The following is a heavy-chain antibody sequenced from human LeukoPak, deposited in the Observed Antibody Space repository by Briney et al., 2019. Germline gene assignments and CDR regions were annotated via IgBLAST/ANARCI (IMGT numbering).Heavy chain of an antibody. CDR3: ARDSYTGSHFEDTFDI. V-gene: IGHV3-66*02. J-gene: IGHJ3*02. CDR1: GFTVSSNY. CDR2: IYSGGST. Sequence: GGSLRLSCAASGFTVSSNYMSWVRQAPGKGLEWVSVIYSGGSTYYADSVKGRFTISRDNSKNTLYLQMNSLRAEDTAVYYCARDSYTGSHFEDTFDIWGQGTMVTVSS. D-gene: IGHD1-26*01.